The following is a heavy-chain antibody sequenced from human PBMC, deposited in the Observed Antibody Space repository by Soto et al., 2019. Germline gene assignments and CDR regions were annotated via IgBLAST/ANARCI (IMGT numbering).Heavy chain of an antibody. D-gene: IGHD5-18*01. V-gene: IGHV4-34*01. CDR2: INHSGST. CDR3: ARGRGYRYGYRTQDAFDI. J-gene: IGHJ3*02. Sequence: QVQLQQWGAGLLKPSETLSLTCAVYGGSFSGYYWSWIRQPPGKGLEWIGEINHSGSTNYNPSLKSRVTISVDTSKNQFSLKLSSVTAADTAVYYCARGRGYRYGYRTQDAFDIWGQGTMVTVSS. CDR1: GGSFSGYY.